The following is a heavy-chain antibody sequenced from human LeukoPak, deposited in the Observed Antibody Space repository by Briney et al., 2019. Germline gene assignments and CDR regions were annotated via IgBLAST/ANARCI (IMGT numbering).Heavy chain of an antibody. CDR2: MSSSTSTI. J-gene: IGHJ3*02. CDR1: GFTFSSYS. D-gene: IGHD1-26*01. CDR3: ARDLLAFDI. V-gene: IGHV3-48*04. Sequence: PGGSLRLSCAASGFTFSSYSMNWVRQAPGKGLEWLSYMSSSTSTIYSADSVKGRFTISRDNAKNSLYLQMSSLRAEDTAVYYCARDLLAFDIWGQGTMVTVSS.